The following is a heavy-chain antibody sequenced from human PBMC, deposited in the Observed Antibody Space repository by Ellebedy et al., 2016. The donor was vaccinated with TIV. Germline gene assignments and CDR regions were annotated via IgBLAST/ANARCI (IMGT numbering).Heavy chain of an antibody. CDR2: IDYSGST. J-gene: IGHJ6*02. V-gene: IGHV4-31*03. D-gene: IGHD1-7*01. CDR3: ARAWGFKLNYFYYGMDV. Sequence: SETLSLTXTASGGSIRRGGYYWSWIRQHPGKGLEWIGYIDYSGSTYYNPSLESRLKISVDTSKNQFSLRLSSVTAADTAVYYCARAWGFKLNYFYYGMDVWGQGTTVTVSS. CDR1: GGSIRRGGYY.